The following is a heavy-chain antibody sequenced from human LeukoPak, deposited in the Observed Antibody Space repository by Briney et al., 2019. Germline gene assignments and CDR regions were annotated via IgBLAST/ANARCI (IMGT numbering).Heavy chain of an antibody. CDR2: IYYSGST. CDR1: GGSISSSSYY. Sequence: KPSETLSLTCTVSGGSISSSSYYWGWIRQPPGKGLEWIGSIYYSGSTYYNPSLKSRVTISVDTSKNQFSLKLSSVTAADTAVYYCARLRGDIVRLYYFDYWGQGTLVTVSS. CDR3: ARLRGDIVRLYYFDY. J-gene: IGHJ4*02. V-gene: IGHV4-39*01. D-gene: IGHD2-8*01.